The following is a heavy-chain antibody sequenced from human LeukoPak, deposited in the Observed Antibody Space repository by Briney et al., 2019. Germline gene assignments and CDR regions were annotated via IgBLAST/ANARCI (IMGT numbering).Heavy chain of an antibody. D-gene: IGHD3-22*01. Sequence: SETLSLTCTVSGGSVSSGSYYWSWIRQPPGKGLEWIGYIYYSGSTDYNPSLKSRVTISVDTSKNQFSLKLSSVTAADTAVYYCARLPLYYYDTDDRWFDPWGQGTLVTVSS. J-gene: IGHJ5*02. V-gene: IGHV4-61*01. CDR2: IYYSGST. CDR3: ARLPLYYYDTDDRWFDP. CDR1: GGSVSSGSYY.